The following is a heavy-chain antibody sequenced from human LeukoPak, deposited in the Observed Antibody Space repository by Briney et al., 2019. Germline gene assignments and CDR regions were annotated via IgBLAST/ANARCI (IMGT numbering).Heavy chain of an antibody. CDR1: GYTFTSYD. CDR3: ARGLSGRYPLTWFDP. D-gene: IGHD3-9*01. V-gene: IGHV1-8*01. Sequence: GASVKVSCKASGYTFTSYDINWVRQATGQGLEWMGWMNPNSGNTGYAQKFQGRVTMTRNTSISTAYMELSSLRSEDTAVYYCARGLSGRYPLTWFDPWGQGTLVTVSS. CDR2: MNPNSGNT. J-gene: IGHJ5*02.